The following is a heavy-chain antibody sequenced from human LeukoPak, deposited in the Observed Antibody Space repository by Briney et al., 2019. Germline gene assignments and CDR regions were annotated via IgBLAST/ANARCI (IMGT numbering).Heavy chain of an antibody. CDR2: IYTSGST. Sequence: ASETLSLTCTVSGGSISSGSYYWSWIRQPAGKGLEWIGRIYTSGSTNYNPSLKSRVTISVDTSKNQFSLKLSSVTAADTAVYYCALRIAVAGTQDDYWGQGTLVTVSS. D-gene: IGHD6-19*01. CDR3: ALRIAVAGTQDDY. CDR1: GGSISSGSYY. V-gene: IGHV4-61*02. J-gene: IGHJ4*02.